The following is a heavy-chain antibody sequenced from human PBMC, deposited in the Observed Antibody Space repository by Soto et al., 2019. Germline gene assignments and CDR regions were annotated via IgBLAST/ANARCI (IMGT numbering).Heavy chain of an antibody. CDR3: ARDTAFISSGLFNP. CDR1: GFTFSSYE. V-gene: IGHV3-48*03. Sequence: EVQLVESGGGLVQPGGSLRLSCAASGFTFSSYEMNWVRQAPGKGLEWVSYISSSGSTIYYADSVKGRFTISRDNAKNSLYLQMNSLRAEDTAVYYCARDTAFISSGLFNPWGQGTLVTVSS. J-gene: IGHJ5*02. D-gene: IGHD3-22*01. CDR2: ISSSGSTI.